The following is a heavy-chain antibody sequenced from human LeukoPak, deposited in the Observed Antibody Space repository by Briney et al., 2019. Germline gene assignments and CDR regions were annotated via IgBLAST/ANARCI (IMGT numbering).Heavy chain of an antibody. CDR2: VYYSGST. J-gene: IGHJ4*02. CDR1: GGFITAYY. Sequence: SETLSLTCTVSGGFITAYYWSWIRQPPGKGLEWIGYVYYSGSTEYNPSLRSRIIISLEMSKQQFSLNLTSVTAADTAIYYCASNTGTVFDYWGQGALVTVSS. V-gene: IGHV4-59*01. D-gene: IGHD7-27*01. CDR3: ASNTGTVFDY.